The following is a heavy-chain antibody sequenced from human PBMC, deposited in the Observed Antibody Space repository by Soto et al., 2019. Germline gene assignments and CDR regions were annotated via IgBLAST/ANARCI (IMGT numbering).Heavy chain of an antibody. CDR3: ARGAVAGAGIPTDYFDY. V-gene: IGHV3-21*01. CDR2: ISSSSGYI. J-gene: IGHJ4*01. D-gene: IGHD6-13*01. CDR1: AFTFSSHS. Sequence: PGGSLRLSCAASAFTFSSHSMSCVRQAPGKGLEWVSSISSSSGYIYYADSLKGRVTIARDNAKKSVYLQVDSLRAEYTAVYYCARGAVAGAGIPTDYFDYWGHGTLVTVSS.